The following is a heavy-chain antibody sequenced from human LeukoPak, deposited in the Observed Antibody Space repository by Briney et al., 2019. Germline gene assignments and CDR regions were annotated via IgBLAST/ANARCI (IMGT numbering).Heavy chain of an antibody. D-gene: IGHD3-3*01. CDR1: GFTFSSYW. CDR3: ARGLLEWLRLETYYFDY. V-gene: IGHV3-7*01. CDR2: IKTDGSQT. Sequence: GGSLRLSCAASGFTFSSYWMSWVRQAPGKGLEWVANIKTDGSQTYYVDSVKGRFNISRDNAKNSLYLQMNSLTVDDTATYYCARGLLEWLRLETYYFDYWGQGSQVTVSS. J-gene: IGHJ4*02.